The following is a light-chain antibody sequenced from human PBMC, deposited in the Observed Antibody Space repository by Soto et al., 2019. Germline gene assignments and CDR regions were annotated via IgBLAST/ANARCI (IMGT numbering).Light chain of an antibody. J-gene: IGKJ3*01. Sequence: DIQMTQSPSSLSASVGDRVTITCRASQSISSYLNWYQQKPGKAPKLLIYAASSLQSGVPSRFSGSGSGTDFTHTISSLQPEDFATYYCQQSYSTPFTIGPGTKVDIK. CDR1: QSISSY. CDR3: QQSYSTPFT. CDR2: AAS. V-gene: IGKV1-39*01.